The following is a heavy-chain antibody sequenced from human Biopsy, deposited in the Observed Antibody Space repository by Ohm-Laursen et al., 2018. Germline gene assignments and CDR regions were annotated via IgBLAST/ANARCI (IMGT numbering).Heavy chain of an antibody. Sequence: TLSLTCSVSGGSIISYYWTWIRQPPGKGLEWIGHVYNGGITNYNLSLKSRVTISKDTSKNQFSLQVNSVTAADTAVYYCARTPRDSFWSGSYKRGLWFDPWGQGTLVSVSS. V-gene: IGHV4-59*01. J-gene: IGHJ5*02. CDR2: VYNGGIT. D-gene: IGHD3-3*01. CDR3: ARTPRDSFWSGSYKRGLWFDP. CDR1: GGSIISYY.